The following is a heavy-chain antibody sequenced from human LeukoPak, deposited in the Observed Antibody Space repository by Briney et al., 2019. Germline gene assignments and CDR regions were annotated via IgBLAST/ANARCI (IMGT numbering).Heavy chain of an antibody. Sequence: KPSETLSLTCTVSGGSINSYYWSWIRQPPRKGLEWIGSIYYSGSTKYNPSLKSRVTISVDTSKNQFSLKLSSVTAADTAVYYCARVRCISTSCPIDYWGQGTLVTVSS. J-gene: IGHJ4*02. D-gene: IGHD2-2*01. CDR2: IYYSGST. V-gene: IGHV4-59*01. CDR1: GGSINSYY. CDR3: ARVRCISTSCPIDY.